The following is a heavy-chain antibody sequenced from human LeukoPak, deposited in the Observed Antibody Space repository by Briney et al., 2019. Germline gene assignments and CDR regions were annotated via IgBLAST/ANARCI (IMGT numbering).Heavy chain of an antibody. J-gene: IGHJ4*02. CDR1: GGSISSGGYC. Sequence: SETLSLACTVSGGSISSGGYCWSWIRQHPGRGLEWIGSIYYSGSTYYNPSLKSRVTISVYTSKNQFSLTLSSVTAADTAVYYCARVTAVAGRRYFDYWGQGTLVTVSS. CDR3: ARVTAVAGRRYFDY. D-gene: IGHD6-19*01. CDR2: IYYSGST. V-gene: IGHV4-31*03.